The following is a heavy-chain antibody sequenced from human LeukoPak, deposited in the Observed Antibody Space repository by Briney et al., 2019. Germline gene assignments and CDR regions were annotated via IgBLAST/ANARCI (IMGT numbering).Heavy chain of an antibody. CDR1: GGSISSYY. J-gene: IGHJ4*02. V-gene: IGHV4-59*01. Sequence: SETLSLTCTVSGGSISSYYWSWIRQPPGKGLEWIGYIYYSGSTNYNPSLKGRVTISVDTSKNQFSLKLSSVTAADTAVYYCARVGGSYLGEYYFDYWGQGTLVTVSS. D-gene: IGHD1-26*01. CDR3: ARVGGSYLGEYYFDY. CDR2: IYYSGST.